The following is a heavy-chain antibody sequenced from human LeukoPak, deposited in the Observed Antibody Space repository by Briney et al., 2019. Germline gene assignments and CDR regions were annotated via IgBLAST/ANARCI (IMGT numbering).Heavy chain of an antibody. D-gene: IGHD6-19*01. J-gene: IGHJ4*02. Sequence: ASVKVSCKASGYTFTNYGINWVRQAPGQGLEWMGWISAYNGHTSYAQKFQGRVTMTTDTSTSTAYMELRSLRSDDTAVFYCARDEGRIAVAGAAGYWGQGALVTVSS. CDR3: ARDEGRIAVAGAAGY. CDR2: ISAYNGHT. V-gene: IGHV1-18*01. CDR1: GYTFTNYG.